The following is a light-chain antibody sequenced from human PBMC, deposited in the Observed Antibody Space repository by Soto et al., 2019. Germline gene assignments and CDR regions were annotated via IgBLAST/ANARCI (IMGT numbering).Light chain of an antibody. CDR2: DAS. J-gene: IGKJ4*01. V-gene: IGKV3-11*01. CDR1: QSVGSA. Sequence: PGGRATLSCRASQSVGSALAWYQHKPGQAPRLLIYDASNRPTGIPARFSASGSGTDFTLTISSLEPEDFAVYFCQQRSRSLTFGGGTRVEIK. CDR3: QQRSRSLT.